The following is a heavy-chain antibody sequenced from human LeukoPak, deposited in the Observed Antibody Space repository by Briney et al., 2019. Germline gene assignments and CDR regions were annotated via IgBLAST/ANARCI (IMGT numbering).Heavy chain of an antibody. Sequence: GESLKISCKGSGYSFTSYWIGWVRQMPGKGLEWMVIIYPGDSDTRYRPSFQGQVTISADKSISTAYLQWSSLKASDTAMYYCARGPLVSRPQGAFDIWGQGTMVTVYS. CDR3: ARGPLVSRPQGAFDI. CDR2: IYPGDSDT. J-gene: IGHJ3*02. CDR1: GYSFTSYW. V-gene: IGHV5-51*01. D-gene: IGHD6-6*01.